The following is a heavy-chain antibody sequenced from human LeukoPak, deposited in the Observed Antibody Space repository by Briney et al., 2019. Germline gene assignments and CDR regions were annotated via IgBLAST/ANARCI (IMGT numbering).Heavy chain of an antibody. CDR3: ARSRYRRYCSSTSCSGDYYYYMDV. Sequence: SETLSLTCTVSGGSISSGGYYWSWIRQPPGKGLEWIGYIYHSGSTYYNPSLKSRVTISVDRSKNQFSLKLSSVTAADTAVYYCARSRYRRYCSSTSCSGDYYYYMDVWGKGTTVTVSS. J-gene: IGHJ6*03. CDR1: GGSISSGGYY. D-gene: IGHD2-2*01. CDR2: IYHSGST. V-gene: IGHV4-30-2*02.